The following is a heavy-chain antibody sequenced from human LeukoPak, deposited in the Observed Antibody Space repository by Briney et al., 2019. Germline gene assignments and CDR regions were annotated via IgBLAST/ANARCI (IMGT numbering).Heavy chain of an antibody. V-gene: IGHV3-7*01. CDR1: VFSFSTHW. CDR3: TRTLAARSFYFDY. J-gene: IGHJ4*02. CDR2: ISQDGTER. Sequence: GGSLRLSCAASVFSFSTHWMSWVRQAPGKGLEWVANISQDGTERYLVDSVKGRFTISRDNGKNSVFLQMNSLRDEDTAVYYCTRTLAARSFYFDYWGRGTLVTVSS. D-gene: IGHD3-10*01.